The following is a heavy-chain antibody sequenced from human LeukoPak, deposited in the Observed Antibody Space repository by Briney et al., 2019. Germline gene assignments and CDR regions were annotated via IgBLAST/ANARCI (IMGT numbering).Heavy chain of an antibody. CDR2: ISYDGSNK. CDR3: AKDGYCSSTSCHRGYYYYYMDV. V-gene: IGHV3-30*04. Sequence: PGRSLRLSCAASGFTFSSYAMHWVRQAPGKGLEWVAVISYDGSNKYYADSVKGRFTISRDNSKNTLYLQMNSLRAEDTAVYYCAKDGYCSSTSCHRGYYYYYMDVWGKGTTVTVSS. CDR1: GFTFSSYA. D-gene: IGHD2-2*03. J-gene: IGHJ6*03.